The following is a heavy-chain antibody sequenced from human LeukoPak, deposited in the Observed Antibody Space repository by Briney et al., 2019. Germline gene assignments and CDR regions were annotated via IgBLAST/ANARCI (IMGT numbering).Heavy chain of an antibody. V-gene: IGHV3-30*04. CDR2: ISYDGTNK. CDR3: ARDPLRERQTGYFDS. Sequence: PGGSLRLSCEASGFAFSSYAMHRVRQAPGKGLEWVAVISYDGTNKYYADSVKGRFTISRDNSKNTVFLQMSSLRAEDTAVYYCARDPLRERQTGYFDSWGQGTLVTVSS. D-gene: IGHD1-26*01. J-gene: IGHJ4*02. CDR1: GFAFSSYA.